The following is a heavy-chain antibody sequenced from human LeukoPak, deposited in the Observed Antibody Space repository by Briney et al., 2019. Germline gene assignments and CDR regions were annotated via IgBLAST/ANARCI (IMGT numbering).Heavy chain of an antibody. CDR2: INPSGGST. Sequence: ASVKVSCKASGYTFTSYYMHWVRQAPGQGLEWVGIINPSGGSTSYAQKFQGRVTMTRDTSTSTVYMELSSLRSEDTAVYYCARDLRITGTTTLYYYYMGVWGKGTTVTVSS. D-gene: IGHD1-7*01. CDR3: ARDLRITGTTTLYYYYMGV. V-gene: IGHV1-46*03. CDR1: GYTFTSYY. J-gene: IGHJ6*03.